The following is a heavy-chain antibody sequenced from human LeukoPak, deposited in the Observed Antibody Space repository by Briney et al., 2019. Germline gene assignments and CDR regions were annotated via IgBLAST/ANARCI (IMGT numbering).Heavy chain of an antibody. J-gene: IGHJ6*02. CDR2: ISYDGSNK. CDR3: ARELRLYYYDSSGYWRDYYYYYGMDV. V-gene: IGHV3-30-3*01. Sequence: PGGSLRLSCAASGFTFSSYAMHWVRQAPGKGLEWVAVISYDGSNKYYADSVKGRFTISRDNSKNTLYLQMNSLRAEDTAVYYCARELRLYYYDSSGYWRDYYYYYGMDVWGQGTTVTVSS. D-gene: IGHD3-22*01. CDR1: GFTFSSYA.